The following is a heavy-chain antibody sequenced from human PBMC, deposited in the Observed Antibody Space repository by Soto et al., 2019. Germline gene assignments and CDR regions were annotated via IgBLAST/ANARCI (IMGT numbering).Heavy chain of an antibody. Sequence: QVQLVESGGGVVQPGRSLRLSCAASGFTFSSYGMHWVRQAPGKGLAWVAVIWYDGSNKYYADSVKGRFTISGDNSKNTLYLQMNSLRAEDTAVYYCARGGSVAGTGSYYYGMDVWGQGTTVTVSS. V-gene: IGHV3-33*01. CDR3: ARGGSVAGTGSYYYGMDV. D-gene: IGHD6-19*01. J-gene: IGHJ6*02. CDR2: IWYDGSNK. CDR1: GFTFSSYG.